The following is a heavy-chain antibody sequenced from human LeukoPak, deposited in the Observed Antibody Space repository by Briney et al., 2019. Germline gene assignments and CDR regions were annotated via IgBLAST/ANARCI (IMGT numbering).Heavy chain of an antibody. D-gene: IGHD3-3*01. J-gene: IGHJ4*02. Sequence: ASVKASCKASGGTFSSYAISWVRQAPGQGLEWMGGIIPIFGTANYAQKFQGRVTITADESTSTAYMELSSLRSEDTAVYYCATKARGVWSGYLGYFDYWGQGTLVTVSS. CDR1: GGTFSSYA. CDR3: ATKARGVWSGYLGYFDY. V-gene: IGHV1-69*01. CDR2: IIPIFGTA.